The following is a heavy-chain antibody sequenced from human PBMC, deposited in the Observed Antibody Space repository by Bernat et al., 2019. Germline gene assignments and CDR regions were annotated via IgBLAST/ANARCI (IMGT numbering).Heavy chain of an antibody. CDR2: IWYDGSNK. D-gene: IGHD3-10*01. J-gene: IGHJ6*02. CDR1: GFTFSSYG. Sequence: QVQLVESGGGVVQPGRSLRLSCAASGFTFSSYGMHWVRQAPGKGLEWVAVIWYDGSNKNYANPGKGRFTSSRKNSKNPLDLQMNSLRAEDTAVYYCAGQHGSGSYYNYYYYGMDVWGQGTTVTVSS. CDR3: AGQHGSGSYYNYYYYGMDV. V-gene: IGHV3-33*01.